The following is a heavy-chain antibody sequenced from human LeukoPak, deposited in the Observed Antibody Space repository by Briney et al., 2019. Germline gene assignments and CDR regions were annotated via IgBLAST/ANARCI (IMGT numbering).Heavy chain of an antibody. J-gene: IGHJ4*02. V-gene: IGHV3-11*04. CDR2: ISSSGSTI. CDR3: ARGVAYYDSSVYSSGY. CDR1: GFTFSDYY. Sequence: GGSLRLSCAASGFTFSDYYMSWIRQAPGKGLGWVSYISSSGSTIYYADSVKGRFTISRDNAKNSLYLQMNSLRAEDTAVYYCARGVAYYDSSVYSSGYWGQGTLVTVSS. D-gene: IGHD3-22*01.